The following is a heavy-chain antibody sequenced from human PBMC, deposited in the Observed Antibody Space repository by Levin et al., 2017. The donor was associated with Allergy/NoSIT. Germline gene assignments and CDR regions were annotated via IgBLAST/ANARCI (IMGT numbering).Heavy chain of an antibody. CDR1: GFSFSAYW. D-gene: IGHD4-17*01. CDR2: ISNDGSVT. V-gene: IGHV3-74*01. J-gene: IGHJ3*02. CDR3: VKDDYASI. Sequence: GGSLRLSCAASGFSFSAYWMHWVRQAPGKGLVWVSRISNDGSVTSYADSVKGRFTISRDNAKNTLYLQMNSLREEDTALYYCVKDDYASIWGQGTMVTVSS.